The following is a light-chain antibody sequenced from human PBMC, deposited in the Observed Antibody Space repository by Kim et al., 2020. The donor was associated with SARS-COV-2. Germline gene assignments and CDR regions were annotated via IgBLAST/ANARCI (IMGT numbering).Light chain of an antibody. V-gene: IGKV3-15*01. CDR1: QSVRSN. CDR2: AAS. Sequence: PGERATLSCRASQSVRSNLAWYQQKPSQAPRLLIYAASTRATGIPARFSGSGSGTEFTLTISSLQSEDFAVYYCQQYTNWPPEYTFGQGTKLEI. J-gene: IGKJ2*01. CDR3: QQYTNWPPEYT.